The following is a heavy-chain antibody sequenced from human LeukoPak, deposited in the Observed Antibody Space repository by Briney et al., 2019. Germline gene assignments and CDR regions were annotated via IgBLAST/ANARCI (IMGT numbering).Heavy chain of an antibody. CDR1: GYTFTGYY. D-gene: IGHD5-12*01. CDR3: AREGSGYPY. J-gene: IGHJ4*02. Sequence: VASVNVSCKASGYTFTGYYMHWVRQAPGQGLEWMGWINPNSGGTNYAQRFQGRVTMTRDTSISTAYMEVSRLTSDDTAVFYCAREGSGYPYWGQGTLVTVSS. CDR2: INPNSGGT. V-gene: IGHV1-2*02.